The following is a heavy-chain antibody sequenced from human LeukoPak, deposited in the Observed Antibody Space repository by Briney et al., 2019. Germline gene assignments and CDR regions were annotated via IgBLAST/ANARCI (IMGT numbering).Heavy chain of an antibody. V-gene: IGHV3-49*04. CDR1: GFTFGEYS. J-gene: IGHJ4*02. CDR3: NRWHISGVSYSNV. D-gene: IGHD2-15*01. CDR2: IRKQDGTT. Sequence: GGSLRLSCTTSGFTFGEYSMSWVRQAPGKGLEWVGFIRKQDGTTEYAASVRGRFTISRDESNRIAYLQMNSLKTEDKAVYHCNRWHISGVSYSNVWGQGTLVTVSS.